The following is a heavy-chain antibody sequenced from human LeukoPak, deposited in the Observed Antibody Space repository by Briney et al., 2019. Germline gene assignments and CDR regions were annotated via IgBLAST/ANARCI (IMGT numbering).Heavy chain of an antibody. CDR3: ASSGGSWELLAYFDY. Sequence: GGSLRLSCAASGFTFSSYAMHWVRQAPGKGLEWVAVISYDGSNKYYADSVKGRFTISRDNSKNTLYLQVNSLRAEDTAVYYCASSGGSWELLAYFDYWGQGTLVTVSS. V-gene: IGHV3-30*01. D-gene: IGHD1-26*01. CDR2: ISYDGSNK. J-gene: IGHJ4*02. CDR1: GFTFSSYA.